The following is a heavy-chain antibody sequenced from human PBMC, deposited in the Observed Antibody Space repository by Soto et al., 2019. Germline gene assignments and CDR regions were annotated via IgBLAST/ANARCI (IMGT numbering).Heavy chain of an antibody. CDR3: ARGRDDRFGRHYFGLDV. CDR2: IVPKFGTT. J-gene: IGHJ6*02. CDR1: GGTFTSYI. Sequence: QVRLVQSGAEVKKPGSSVKVSCKGSGGTFTSYIITWVRHAPGQGLEWVGGIVPKFGTTNYAQKFQGRVTLNADESSIIFYLELSNLRSEDTGVYYCARGRDDRFGRHYFGLDVWGQGTTVTVS. V-gene: IGHV1-69*12. D-gene: IGHD1-1*01.